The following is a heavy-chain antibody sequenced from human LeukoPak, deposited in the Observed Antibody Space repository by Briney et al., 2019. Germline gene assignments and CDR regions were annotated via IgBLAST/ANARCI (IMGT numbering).Heavy chain of an antibody. CDR2: INHSGST. D-gene: IGHD6-19*01. CDR3: ARGYGIAVPGKGNYFDY. Sequence: SETLSLTCAVYGGSFSGYYWSWIRQPPVKGLEWIGEINHSGSTNYNPSLKSRVTISVDTSKNQFSLKLSSVTAADTAVYYCARGYGIAVPGKGNYFDYWGQGTLVTVSS. J-gene: IGHJ4*02. V-gene: IGHV4-34*01. CDR1: GGSFSGYY.